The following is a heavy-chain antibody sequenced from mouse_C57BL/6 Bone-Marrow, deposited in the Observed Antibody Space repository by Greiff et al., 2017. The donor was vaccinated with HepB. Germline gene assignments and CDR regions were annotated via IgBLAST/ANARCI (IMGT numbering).Heavy chain of an antibody. D-gene: IGHD2-1*01. Sequence: VKLMESGAELARPGASVKLSCKASGYTFTSYGISWVKQRTGQGLEWIGEIYPRSGNTYYNEKFKGKATLTADKSSSTAYMELRSLTSEDSAVYFCARAIYYGNYWYFDVWGTGTTVTVSS. CDR2: IYPRSGNT. V-gene: IGHV1-81*01. CDR1: GYTFTSYG. CDR3: ARAIYYGNYWYFDV. J-gene: IGHJ1*03.